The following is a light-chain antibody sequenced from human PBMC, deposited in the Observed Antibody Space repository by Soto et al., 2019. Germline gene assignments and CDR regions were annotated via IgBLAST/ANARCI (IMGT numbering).Light chain of an antibody. V-gene: IGKV3-15*01. J-gene: IGKJ4*01. CDR2: GAS. Sequence: EIVMTQSPATLSVSPGERATLSCRASQSVGSNLAWYQQKPGQAPRLLIYGASTRATGIPARFSGSGSATEFTLTISSLQSEDFAVYYCQQYNNWPALTFGGGTKVEIK. CDR1: QSVGSN. CDR3: QQYNNWPALT.